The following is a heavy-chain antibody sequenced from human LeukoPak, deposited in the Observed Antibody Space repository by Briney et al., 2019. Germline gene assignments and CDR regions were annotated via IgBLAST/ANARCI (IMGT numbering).Heavy chain of an antibody. CDR3: ARTPPVVTYYYYYYMDV. V-gene: IGHV1-69*13. CDR2: IIPIFGTA. D-gene: IGHD3-16*02. J-gene: IGHJ6*03. CDR1: GGTFSSYA. Sequence: SVKVSCKASGGTFSSYAISWVRQAPGQGLEWMGGIIPIFGTANYAQKFQGRVTVTADESTSTAYMGLSSLRSEDTAVYYCARTPPVVTYYYYYYMDVWGKGTTVTVSS.